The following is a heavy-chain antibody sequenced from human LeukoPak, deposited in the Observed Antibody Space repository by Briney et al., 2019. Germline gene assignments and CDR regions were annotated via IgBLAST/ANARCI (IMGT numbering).Heavy chain of an antibody. CDR2: ISSNGEST. D-gene: IGHD1-1*01. J-gene: IGHJ4*02. V-gene: IGHV3-9*01. Sequence: GGSLRLSCTASGFSFEAYAMQWVRQVPGKGLKWVSGISSNGESTGYADSVKGRFTISRDNAKNSLYLQMNFLRTEDKALYYCAKGSGTYQGPFDHWGQGILVTVSS. CDR1: GFSFEAYA. CDR3: AKGSGTYQGPFDH.